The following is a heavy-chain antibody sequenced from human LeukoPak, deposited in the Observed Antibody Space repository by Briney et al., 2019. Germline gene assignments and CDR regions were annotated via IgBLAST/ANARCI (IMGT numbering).Heavy chain of an antibody. CDR2: IYPGDSDT. Sequence: GESLKISCKGSGYSFTSYWIGWVRQMPGKGLEWMGIIYPGDSDTRYSPSFQGQVTISADKSISTAYLQWSSLKASDTAMYYCARGGNYDILTGYYSSLNWFDPWGQGTLVTVSS. CDR1: GYSFTSYW. V-gene: IGHV5-51*01. D-gene: IGHD3-9*01. J-gene: IGHJ5*02. CDR3: ARGGNYDILTGYYSSLNWFDP.